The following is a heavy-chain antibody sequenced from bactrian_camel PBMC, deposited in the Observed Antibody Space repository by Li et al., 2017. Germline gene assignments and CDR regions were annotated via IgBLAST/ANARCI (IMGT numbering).Heavy chain of an antibody. J-gene: IGHJ4*01. CDR3: AADSAVVPGEELLPVFSY. Sequence: HVQLVESGGGSVQAGEALRLSCAASGERISSVGSAWFRQVPGKKREIVSTIISDGTTTYVDSVKGRFTISQDYAKNTIYLQMDGLKPEDTAMYYCAADSAVVPGEELLPVFSYWGQGTQVTVS. D-gene: IGHD6*01. CDR2: IISDGTT. V-gene: IGHV3S53*01. CDR1: GERISSVG.